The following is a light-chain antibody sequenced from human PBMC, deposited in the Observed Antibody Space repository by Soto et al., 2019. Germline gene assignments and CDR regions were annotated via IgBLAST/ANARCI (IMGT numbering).Light chain of an antibody. CDR1: QSISRF. Sequence: DIQMTQSPSTLSASVGDRVTITCRASQSISRFLAWYQQKPGKVPKLLIYDASNLGSGVPSRFSGSGSGTDFTLTISGLQPDDFTTYYCQQYTSYSRAFGQGTKVDI. CDR2: DAS. CDR3: QQYTSYSRA. J-gene: IGKJ1*01. V-gene: IGKV1-5*01.